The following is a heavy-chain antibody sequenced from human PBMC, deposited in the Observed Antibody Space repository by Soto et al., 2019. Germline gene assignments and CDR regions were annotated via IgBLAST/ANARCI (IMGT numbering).Heavy chain of an antibody. CDR2: TSYDGCNK. CDR1: GLRFCGYA. J-gene: IGHJ6*02. Sequence: GGSLRLSCAGCGLRFCGYAMHWVLQAPGKGLEWVGVTSYDGCNKYYADSVKGRFTISRDNSKNTLYLQMNCLRAEDTALYYFPRDCRFREINYGMNVRRQATTVSVSS. D-gene: IGHD3-10*01. V-gene: IGHV3-30-3*01. CDR3: PRDCRFREINYGMNV.